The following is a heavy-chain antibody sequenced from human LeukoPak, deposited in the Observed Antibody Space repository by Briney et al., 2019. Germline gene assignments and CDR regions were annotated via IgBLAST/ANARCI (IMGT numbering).Heavy chain of an antibody. CDR2: LYTSGST. Sequence: SETLSLTCTVSGGSIGSYYWSWIRQPAGKGLEWIGRLYTSGSTNYNPSLKSRVTMSVDTSKNQFSLKLSSVTAADTAVYYCAGARGSHPPYYFDYWGQGTLVTVSS. D-gene: IGHD1-26*01. J-gene: IGHJ4*02. CDR1: GGSIGSYY. V-gene: IGHV4-4*07. CDR3: AGARGSHPPYYFDY.